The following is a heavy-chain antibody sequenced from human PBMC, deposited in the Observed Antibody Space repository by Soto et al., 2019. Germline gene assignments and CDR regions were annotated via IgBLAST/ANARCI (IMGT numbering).Heavy chain of an antibody. CDR3: AKDGVRLGQHDYSDS. CDR2: ISDSSA. CDR1: GFTFTDYA. D-gene: IGHD3-16*01. J-gene: IGHJ4*02. Sequence: EVHLLESGGALVQPGGSLRLSCAASGFTFTDYAMSWVRQAPGKGLEWVSSISDSSAYYADSVKGRFSISRDSSQNTLYLQRHSLRAEDTAVYYCAKDGVRLGQHDYSDSWGQRSLVIVSS. V-gene: IGHV3-23*01.